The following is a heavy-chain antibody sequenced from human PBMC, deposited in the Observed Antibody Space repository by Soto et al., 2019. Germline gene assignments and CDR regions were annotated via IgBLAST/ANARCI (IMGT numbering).Heavy chain of an antibody. V-gene: IGHV4-30-2*01. CDR3: ARGGGFDSFDY. CDR2: INHLETT. Sequence: PSETLSLTCTVSGASITCGAYSWSWIRQTPGKGLEWIGYINHLETTFYNPSFESRLTLSIDRTKNQFSPNLKSMSAADRAVYFCARGGGFDSFDYWGQGILVTVSS. D-gene: IGHD3-10*01. CDR1: GASITCGAYS. J-gene: IGHJ4*02.